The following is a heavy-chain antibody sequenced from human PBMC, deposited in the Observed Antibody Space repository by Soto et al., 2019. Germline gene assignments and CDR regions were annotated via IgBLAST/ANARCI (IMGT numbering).Heavy chain of an antibody. CDR3: AKDMEAIRNSYKDY. CDR2: INAGNGNT. D-gene: IGHD1-7*01. V-gene: IGHV1-3*01. J-gene: IGHJ4*02. CDR1: GYTFTSYA. Sequence: ASVKVSCKASGYTFTSYAMHWVRQAPGQRLEWMGWINAGNGNTKYSQKFQGRVTITRDTSASTAYMELSSLRSEDTAVYYCAKDMEAIRNSYKDYWGQGTLVTVSS.